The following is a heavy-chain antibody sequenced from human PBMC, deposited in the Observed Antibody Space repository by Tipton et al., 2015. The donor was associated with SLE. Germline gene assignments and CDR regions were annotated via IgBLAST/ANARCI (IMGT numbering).Heavy chain of an antibody. J-gene: IGHJ4*02. CDR2: IYSGGNT. CDR3: ARAPGSWSLVY. Sequence: SLRLSCAASGFTVSSNYMNWVRQAPGKGLEWVSVIYSGGNTDYADSVKGRFTISRDNSKNTLYLQMNSLRVEDTAIYYCARAPGSWSLVYWGQGTLVTVSS. CDR1: GFTVSSNY. V-gene: IGHV3-53*05. D-gene: IGHD1-26*01.